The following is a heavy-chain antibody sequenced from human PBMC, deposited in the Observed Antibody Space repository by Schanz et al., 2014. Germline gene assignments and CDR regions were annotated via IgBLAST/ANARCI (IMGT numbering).Heavy chain of an antibody. D-gene: IGHD3-10*01. CDR3: ASGVHVSSLQKGLQF. Sequence: EVQLVESGGGLVKPGESLRLSCSASGFSFSSYSMNWVRQVPGKGLEWLSYIATSSSTRHYADSVKGRVTISRDNAKNSVSLQMRRLRVEDTAVYYCASGVHVSSLQKGLQFWGRGTLXIVSS. CDR1: GFSFSSYS. V-gene: IGHV3-48*01. CDR2: IATSSSTR. J-gene: IGHJ1*01.